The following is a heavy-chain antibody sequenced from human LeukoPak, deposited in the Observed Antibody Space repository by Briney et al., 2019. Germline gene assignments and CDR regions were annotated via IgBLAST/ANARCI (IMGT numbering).Heavy chain of an antibody. CDR2: IKQDGSEK. CDR1: GFTFSSYW. V-gene: IGHV3-7*03. J-gene: IGHJ5*02. CDR3: AKAGNTKNQCYYDSSGYT. Sequence: GGSLRLSCAASGFTFSSYWMSWVRQAPGKGLEWVANIKQDGSEKYYVDSVKGRFTISRDNAKNSLYLQMNSLRAEDTAVYYCAKAGNTKNQCYYDSSGYTWGQGTLVTVSS. D-gene: IGHD3-22*01.